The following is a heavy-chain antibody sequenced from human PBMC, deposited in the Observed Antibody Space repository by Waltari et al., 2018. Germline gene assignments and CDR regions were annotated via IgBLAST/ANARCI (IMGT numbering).Heavy chain of an antibody. V-gene: IGHV4-30-4*08. J-gene: IGHJ5*02. D-gene: IGHD1-1*01. Sequence: QVQLQESGPGLVKPSQTLSLTCTVSGGSISSGDYYWSWIRQPPGKGLEWIGYMYYSGSTYYIPSLKSRVTISVDTSKNHFSLRLSSVTAADTAVYYCARGRTEYNWFDPWGQGTLVTVSS. CDR2: MYYSGST. CDR1: GGSISSGDYY. CDR3: ARGRTEYNWFDP.